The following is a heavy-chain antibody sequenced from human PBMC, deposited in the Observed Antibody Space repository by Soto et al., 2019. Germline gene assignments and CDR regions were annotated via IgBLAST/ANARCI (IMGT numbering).Heavy chain of an antibody. D-gene: IGHD3-10*01. CDR3: AKDRSGDTRGWLHP. CDR2: ISGSGGST. CDR1: GFTFGTYA. J-gene: IGHJ5*02. V-gene: IGHV3-23*01. Sequence: PGGSLRLSCAASGFTFGTYAMNWVRQAPGKGLEWVSGISGSGGSTYYTDSVKGRFTISRDNSKNTLYLQMNSLRADDTAVYYFAKDRSGDTRGWLHPRGQGILGTVSS.